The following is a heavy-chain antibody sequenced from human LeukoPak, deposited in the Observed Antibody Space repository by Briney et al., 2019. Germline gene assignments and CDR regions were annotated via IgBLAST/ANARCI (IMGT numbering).Heavy chain of an antibody. J-gene: IGHJ6*02. V-gene: IGHV4-34*01. CDR1: GGSFSGYY. D-gene: IGHD2-15*01. Sequence: SETLSLTCAVYGGSFSGYYWSWIRQPPGNGLEWIGEIKNSGSTNYNPSLKSRVTISVDTSKNQFSLKLSSVTAADTAVYYCARLKFWVPLGYCSGGSCPRSYYYGMDVWGQGTTVTVSS. CDR3: ARLKFWVPLGYCSGGSCPRSYYYGMDV. CDR2: IKNSGST.